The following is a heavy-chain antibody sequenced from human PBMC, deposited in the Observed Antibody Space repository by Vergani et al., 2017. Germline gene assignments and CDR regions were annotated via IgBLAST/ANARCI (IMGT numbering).Heavy chain of an antibody. V-gene: IGHV3-30*18. Sequence: QVQLVESGGGVVQPGRSLRLSCAASGFTFSSYGMHWVRQAPGKGLEWVAVISCDGSNKYYADSVKGRFTISRDNSKNTLYLQMNSLRAEDTAVYYCAKVYRNPRGDYYYGMDVWGQGTTVTVSS. CDR3: AKVYRNPRGDYYYGMDV. CDR1: GFTFSSYG. CDR2: ISCDGSNK. D-gene: IGHD1-14*01. J-gene: IGHJ6*02.